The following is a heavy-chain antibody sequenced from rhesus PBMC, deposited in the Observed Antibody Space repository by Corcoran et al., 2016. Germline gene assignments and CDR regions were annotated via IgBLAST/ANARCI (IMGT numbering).Heavy chain of an antibody. Sequence: QLQLQESGPGLVKPSETLSLTCAVSGVSISSHYWIWISQPPGKGWEWIGRISGCGGNTDYNPSRKRRVIRSTDTSKNQFALKLSSVSAADTAGYYCTRGGVTDGYFDLWGPGTPITISS. CDR1: GVSISSHY. CDR2: ISGCGGNT. V-gene: IGHV4-173*01. J-gene: IGHJ2*01. D-gene: IGHD3-34*01. CDR3: TRGGVTDGYFDL.